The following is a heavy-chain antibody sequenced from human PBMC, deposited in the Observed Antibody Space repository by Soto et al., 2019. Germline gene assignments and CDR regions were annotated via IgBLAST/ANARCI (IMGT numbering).Heavy chain of an antibody. Sequence: SETLSLTCTVSNGSISTGAYFWSWFRHHPGKGLEWVAYIYKSGSTYYNPSLKSRVTISVDTSKNQFYLNLRSVTAADTAIYYCARESDYYDSSGSSFDYWGQGTQVTVSS. D-gene: IGHD3-22*01. V-gene: IGHV4-31*03. CDR1: NGSISTGAYF. CDR3: ARESDYYDSSGSSFDY. J-gene: IGHJ4*02. CDR2: IYKSGST.